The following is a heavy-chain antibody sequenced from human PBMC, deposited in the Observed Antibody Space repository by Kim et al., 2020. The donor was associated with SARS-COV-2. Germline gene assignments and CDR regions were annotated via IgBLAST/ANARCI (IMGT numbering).Heavy chain of an antibody. D-gene: IGHD6-13*01. J-gene: IGHJ4*02. CDR2: INAGNGNT. CDR3: ARAQDGIAAAGGY. V-gene: IGHV1-3*01. Sequence: ASVKVSCKASGYTFTSYAMHWVRQAPGQRLEWMGWINAGNGNTKYSQKFQGRVTITRDTSASTAYMELSSLRSEDTAVYYCARAQDGIAAAGGYWGQGTLVTVSS. CDR1: GYTFTSYA.